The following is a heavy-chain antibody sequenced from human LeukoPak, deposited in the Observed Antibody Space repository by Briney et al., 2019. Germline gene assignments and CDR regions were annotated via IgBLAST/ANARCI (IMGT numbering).Heavy chain of an antibody. Sequence: ASVKVSCKASGGTFSSYAISWVRQAPGQGLEWMGGIIPIFGTANYAQKFQGRVTITADESTSTAYMELSSLRSEDTAVYYCARQTNWDYYFDYWGQGTLVTVSS. D-gene: IGHD7-27*01. V-gene: IGHV1-69*13. CDR1: GGTFSSYA. CDR3: ARQTNWDYYFDY. J-gene: IGHJ4*02. CDR2: IIPIFGTA.